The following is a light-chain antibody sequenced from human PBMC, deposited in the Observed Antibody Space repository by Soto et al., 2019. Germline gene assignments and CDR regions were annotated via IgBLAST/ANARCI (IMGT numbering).Light chain of an antibody. V-gene: IGLV1-44*01. Sequence: QSVLTQPPSASGTPGQSVTISCSGSNSNIGSNAVNWYQQFPGAAPTLLIYSTNERPSGVPDRFSGSKSGTSASLAISGLQSEDEADYHCAAWDGRLNGYVFGSGTRSPS. J-gene: IGLJ1*01. CDR1: NSNIGSNA. CDR3: AAWDGRLNGYV. CDR2: STN.